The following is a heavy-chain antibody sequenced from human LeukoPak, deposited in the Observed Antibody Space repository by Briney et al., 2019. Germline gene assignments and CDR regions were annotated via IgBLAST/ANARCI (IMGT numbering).Heavy chain of an antibody. CDR3: ARGDYDDPGNFDY. D-gene: IGHD4-17*01. CDR1: GGSIRSYY. Sequence: SETLSLTWSVCGGSIRSYYWSWIRQPPGKGLEWIGYIYYSGSTSYNPSLKSRVTMSLDTSKNQFSLKLSSVTAADTAIYYCARGDYDDPGNFDYWGQGTLVTVSA. CDR2: IYYSGST. V-gene: IGHV4-59*01. J-gene: IGHJ4*02.